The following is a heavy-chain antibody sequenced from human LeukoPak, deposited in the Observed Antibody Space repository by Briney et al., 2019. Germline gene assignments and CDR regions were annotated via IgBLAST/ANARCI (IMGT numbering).Heavy chain of an antibody. D-gene: IGHD2-2*01. J-gene: IGHJ4*02. CDR3: ARDGDIVVVPAASRPHY. CDR2: TSAYNGNT. V-gene: IGHV1-18*01. Sequence: ASVKVSCKASGYTFTSYGISWVRQAPGQGLEWMGWTSAYNGNTNYAQKLQGRVTMTTGTSTSTAYMELRSLRSDDTAVYYCARDGDIVVVPAASRPHYWGQGTLVTVSS. CDR1: GYTFTSYG.